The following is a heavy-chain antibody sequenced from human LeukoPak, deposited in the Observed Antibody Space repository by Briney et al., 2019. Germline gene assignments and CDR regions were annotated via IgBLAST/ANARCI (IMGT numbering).Heavy chain of an antibody. CDR1: GGSVSSGSYY. D-gene: IGHD3-9*01. V-gene: IGHV4-61*01. CDR3: ASSGFFDWSSFDY. Sequence: SETLFLTCTVSGGSVSSGSYYWSWIRQPPGKGLEWIGYIYYSGSTNYNPSLKSRVTISVDTSKNQFSLKLSSVTAADTAVYYCASSGFFDWSSFDYWGQGTLVTVSS. CDR2: IYYSGST. J-gene: IGHJ4*02.